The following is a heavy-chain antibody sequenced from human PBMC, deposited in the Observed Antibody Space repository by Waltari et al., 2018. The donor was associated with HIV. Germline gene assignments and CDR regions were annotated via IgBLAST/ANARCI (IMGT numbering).Heavy chain of an antibody. CDR3: ARAWGSTSRNYYFDY. D-gene: IGHD2-2*01. V-gene: IGHV3-21*01. J-gene: IGHJ4*02. CDR2: ISGSGEYI. Sequence: EVQLVESGGGLVKPGGSLRLSCAASGFTFINYGMNWVRQAPGKGLEWVSSISGSGEYIFYADSLEGRFTISRDNAKNSFHLQMNSLRVEDTAVYYCARAWGSTSRNYYFDYWGQGTLVTVSS. CDR1: GFTFINYG.